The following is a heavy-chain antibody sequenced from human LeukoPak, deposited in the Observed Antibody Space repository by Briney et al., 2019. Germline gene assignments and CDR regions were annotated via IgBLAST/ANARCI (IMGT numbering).Heavy chain of an antibody. CDR1: GGTFSSYA. CDR3: ARNPYDILTGYGYYFDY. D-gene: IGHD3-9*01. V-gene: IGHV1-69*05. J-gene: IGHJ4*02. Sequence: SMKVSCKASGGTFSSYAISWVRQAPGQGLEWMGRIIPIFGTANYAQKFQGRVTITTDESTSTAYMELSSLRPEDTAVYYCARNPYDILTGYGYYFDYWGQGTLVTVSS. CDR2: IIPIFGTA.